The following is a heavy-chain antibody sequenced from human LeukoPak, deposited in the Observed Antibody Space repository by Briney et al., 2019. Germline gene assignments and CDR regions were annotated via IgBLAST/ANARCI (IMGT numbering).Heavy chain of an antibody. Sequence: GGSLRLSCAASGFTFSSYGMHWVRQAPGKGLEWVAVISYDGSNKYYADSVKGRFTISRDNSKNTLYLQMNSLRTEDTAVYYCAKDLHGDYILRFSFDYWGQGTLVTVSS. V-gene: IGHV3-30*18. CDR3: AKDLHGDYILRFSFDY. D-gene: IGHD4-17*01. CDR1: GFTFSSYG. CDR2: ISYDGSNK. J-gene: IGHJ4*02.